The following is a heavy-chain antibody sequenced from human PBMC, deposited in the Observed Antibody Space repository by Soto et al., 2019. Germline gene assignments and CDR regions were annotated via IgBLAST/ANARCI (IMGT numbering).Heavy chain of an antibody. J-gene: IGHJ6*02. D-gene: IGHD3-22*01. CDR2: IWYDGSNK. Sequence: GGSLRLSCAASGFTFSSYGMHWVRQAPGKGLEWVAVIWYDGSNKYYADSVKGRFTISRDNSRNTLYLQMNSLRAEDTAVYYCARDGPYYYDSSGYYLSHYGMDVWGQGTTVTVSS. CDR3: ARDGPYYYDSSGYYLSHYGMDV. V-gene: IGHV3-33*01. CDR1: GFTFSSYG.